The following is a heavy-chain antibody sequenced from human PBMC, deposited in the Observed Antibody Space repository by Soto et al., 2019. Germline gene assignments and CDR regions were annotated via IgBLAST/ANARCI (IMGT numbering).Heavy chain of an antibody. J-gene: IGHJ5*02. V-gene: IGHV5-51*01. CDR3: AGGVSSSPNWFDP. Sequence: GECLKISCKGSGYSFTSYWIGWVRQMPGKGLEWMGIIYPGDSDTRYSASFQGQVTISADKSISTAYLQWSSLKASDTAMYYCAGGVSSSPNWFDPWGQGTLVTVSS. CDR2: IYPGDSDT. CDR1: GYSFTSYW. D-gene: IGHD6-6*01.